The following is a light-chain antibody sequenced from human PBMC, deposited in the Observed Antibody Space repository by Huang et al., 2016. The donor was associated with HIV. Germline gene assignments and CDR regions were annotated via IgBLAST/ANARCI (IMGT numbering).Light chain of an antibody. V-gene: IGKV3-15*01. J-gene: IGKJ1*01. CDR2: GAT. CDR1: QSVSND. Sequence: EIVMTQSPVTLSVSPGERVNLSCRASQSVSNDLAWYQQKPGQAPRLLIYGATNRPTGIPVVFSGSGSGTEFTLTISSLQSEDFAIYYCQQYNNWPWTFGQGTKVDIK. CDR3: QQYNNWPWT.